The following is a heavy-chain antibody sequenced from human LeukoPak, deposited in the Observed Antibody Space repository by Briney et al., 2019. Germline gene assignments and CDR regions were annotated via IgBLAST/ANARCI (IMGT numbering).Heavy chain of an antibody. Sequence: PSETLSLTCTVSGGSISSYYWSWIRQPPGKGLEWIGYIYYSGSTNCNPSLKSRVTISVDTSKNQFSLKLSSVTAADTAVYYCARPRDFGALDAFDIWGQGTMVTVSS. CDR3: ARPRDFGALDAFDI. V-gene: IGHV4-59*08. CDR2: IYYSGST. J-gene: IGHJ3*02. CDR1: GGSISSYY. D-gene: IGHD3-3*01.